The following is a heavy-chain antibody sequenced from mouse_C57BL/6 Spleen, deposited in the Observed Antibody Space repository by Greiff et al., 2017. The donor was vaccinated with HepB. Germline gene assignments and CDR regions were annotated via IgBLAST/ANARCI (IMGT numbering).Heavy chain of an antibody. V-gene: IGHV2-6*01. Sequence: VKLVESGPGLVAPSQRLSITCTVSGFSLTSYGVDWVRQSPGKGLEWLGVIWGVGSTNYNSALKSRLSISKDNSKSQVFLKMNSLQTDDTAMYYCASELSYAMDYWGQGTSVTVSS. CDR1: GFSLTSYG. J-gene: IGHJ4*01. CDR2: IWGVGST. CDR3: ASELSYAMDY.